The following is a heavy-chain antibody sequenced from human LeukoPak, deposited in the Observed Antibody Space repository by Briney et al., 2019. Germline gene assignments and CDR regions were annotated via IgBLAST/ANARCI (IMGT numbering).Heavy chain of an antibody. D-gene: IGHD5-18*01. V-gene: IGHV3-23*01. CDR3: AKDAAIQLWPPLCLWY. J-gene: IGHJ4*02. Sequence: QTGGSLRLSCAASGFTFSSYAMSWVRQAPGKGLEWVSAISGSGGSTYYADSVKGRFTISRDNSKNTLYLQMNSLRAEDTAVYYCAKDAAIQLWPPLCLWYWGQGTLVTVSS. CDR1: GFTFSSYA. CDR2: ISGSGGST.